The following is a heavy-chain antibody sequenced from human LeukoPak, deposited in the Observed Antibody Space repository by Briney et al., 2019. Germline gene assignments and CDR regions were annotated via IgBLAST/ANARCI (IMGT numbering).Heavy chain of an antibody. V-gene: IGHV3-48*01. Sequence: PGGSLRLSCAASGFTFTSYSMDWVRQAPGKGLEWVSYISSISGSIFYADSVKGRFTISRDNAKNSLYLQMNSLRAEDTAVYYCARSNHRSIHNPYAFDIWGQGTMVTVSS. CDR3: ARSNHRSIHNPYAFDI. J-gene: IGHJ3*02. CDR1: GFTFTSYS. D-gene: IGHD1-14*01. CDR2: ISSISGSI.